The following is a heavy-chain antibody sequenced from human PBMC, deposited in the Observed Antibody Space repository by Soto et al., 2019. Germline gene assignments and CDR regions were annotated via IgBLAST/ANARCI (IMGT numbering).Heavy chain of an antibody. D-gene: IGHD2-15*01. J-gene: IGHJ4*02. CDR1: GGSFSGYY. CDR2: INHSGST. Sequence: QVQLQQWGAGLLKPSETLSLTCAVYGGSFSGYYWSWIRQPPGKGLEWIGEINHSGSTNYNPSLNSRVTISVDTSKNQFSLKLSSVTAADTAVYYCARRYCSGGSCPRRYFDYWGQGTLVTVSS. V-gene: IGHV4-34*01. CDR3: ARRYCSGGSCPRRYFDY.